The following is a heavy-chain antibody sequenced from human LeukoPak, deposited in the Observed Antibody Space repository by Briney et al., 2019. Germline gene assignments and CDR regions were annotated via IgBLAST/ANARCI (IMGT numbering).Heavy chain of an antibody. Sequence: GGSLRPSCAASGFTFSSYEMNWVRQAPGKGQEWVSYISSSGSTIYYADSVKGRFTISRDNAKNSLYLQMNSLRAEDTAVYYCARDLASGQWLDPFDYWGQGTLVTVSS. CDR2: ISSSGSTI. CDR3: ARDLASGQWLDPFDY. CDR1: GFTFSSYE. J-gene: IGHJ4*02. D-gene: IGHD6-19*01. V-gene: IGHV3-48*03.